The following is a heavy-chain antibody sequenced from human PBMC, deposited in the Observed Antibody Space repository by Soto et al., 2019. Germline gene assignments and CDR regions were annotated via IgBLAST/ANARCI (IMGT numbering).Heavy chain of an antibody. CDR2: VNAGNGNT. V-gene: IGHV1-3*01. CDR3: ARGYSGYDIDY. CDR1: GYTFTSYA. D-gene: IGHD5-12*01. J-gene: IGHJ4*02. Sequence: QVPLVQSGAEVKKPGASVRVSCKTSGYTFTSYAIHWVRQAPGQRLEWMGRVNAGNGNTQYSQTFQGRVTITRDTSASTAYMEMSSLRSEDTAVYYCARGYSGYDIDYWGQGTLVTVSS.